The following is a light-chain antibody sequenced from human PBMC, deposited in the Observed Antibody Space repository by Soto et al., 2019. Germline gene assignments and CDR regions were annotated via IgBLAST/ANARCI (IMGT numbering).Light chain of an antibody. J-gene: IGKJ1*01. Sequence: EIVLTQSPDTLSLSPGERATLSCRASQSVSTSYLAWYQQKPGQAPRLLMYGASSRATGIPDRFSGSGSGTDFSLTISRLEPEDFAMYYCHQSGGSPTWTFGQGTKVEIK. CDR3: HQSGGSPTWT. CDR1: QSVSTSY. CDR2: GAS. V-gene: IGKV3-20*01.